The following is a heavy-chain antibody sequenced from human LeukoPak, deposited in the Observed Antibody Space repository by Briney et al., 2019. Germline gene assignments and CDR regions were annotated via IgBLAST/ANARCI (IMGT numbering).Heavy chain of an antibody. J-gene: IGHJ4*02. CDR3: ARDPSFDSSGWRTRFDY. Sequence: GGSLRLSCAASGFTFSSYSMNWVRQAPGKGLEWVSSISSSSSYIYYADSVEGRFTISRDNAKNSLYLQMNSLRAEDTAVYYCARDPSFDSSGWRTRFDYWGQGTLVTVSS. V-gene: IGHV3-21*01. CDR1: GFTFSSYS. D-gene: IGHD6-19*01. CDR2: ISSSSSYI.